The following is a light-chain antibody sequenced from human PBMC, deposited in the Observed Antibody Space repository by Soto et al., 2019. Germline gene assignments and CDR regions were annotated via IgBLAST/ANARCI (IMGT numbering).Light chain of an antibody. J-gene: IGKJ3*01. V-gene: IGKV1-8*01. CDR3: QQYYSYPPT. CDR2: AAS. Sequence: AIRMTQSPSSLSASTGDRVTITCRASQGISSSLAWYQQKPVKAPKLLIYAASTLQSGVPSRFSGSGSGTDFTLTISCLQSEDFATDYCQQYYSYPPTFGPGTKVDIK. CDR1: QGISSS.